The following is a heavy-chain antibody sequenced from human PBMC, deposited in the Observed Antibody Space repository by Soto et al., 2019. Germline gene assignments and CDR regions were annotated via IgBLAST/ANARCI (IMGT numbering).Heavy chain of an antibody. CDR1: GCSISSSSYY. D-gene: IGHD3-3*01. CDR3: ARSSEWLIPDY. Sequence: SETLSLTCTVSGCSISSSSYYWGWIRQPPGKGLEWIGSIYYSGSTYYNPSLKSRVTISVDTSKNQFSLKLSSVTAADTAVYYCARSSEWLIPDYWGQGTLVTVSS. V-gene: IGHV4-39*01. J-gene: IGHJ4*02. CDR2: IYYSGST.